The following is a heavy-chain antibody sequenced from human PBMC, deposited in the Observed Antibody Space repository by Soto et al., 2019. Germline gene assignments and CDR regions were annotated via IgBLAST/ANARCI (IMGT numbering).Heavy chain of an antibody. CDR3: ARQNRIAAAATDWYLDL. CDR2: MNPDGSQE. Sequence: GESLKISCAASGFTFSDYWMSWVRLTPGKGLEWVAHMNPDGSQESYVDSVKGRFTMSRDNAQNSLFLHMSSLRPEDTAVYYCARQNRIAAAATDWYLDLWGRGTLVTVSS. CDR1: GFTFSDYW. D-gene: IGHD6-13*01. J-gene: IGHJ2*01. V-gene: IGHV3-7*03.